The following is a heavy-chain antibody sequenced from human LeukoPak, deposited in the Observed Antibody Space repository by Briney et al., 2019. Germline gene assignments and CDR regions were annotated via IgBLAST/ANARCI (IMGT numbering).Heavy chain of an antibody. CDR2: IIPILGIA. Sequence: GSSVKVSCKASGGTFSSYAISWVRQAPGQGLEWMGRIIPILGIANYAQKFQGRVTITADKSTSTAYMELSSLRSEDTAVYYCAKRVAAAGIFDYWGQGTLVTVSS. D-gene: IGHD6-13*01. J-gene: IGHJ4*02. CDR1: GGTFSSYA. V-gene: IGHV1-69*04. CDR3: AKRVAAAGIFDY.